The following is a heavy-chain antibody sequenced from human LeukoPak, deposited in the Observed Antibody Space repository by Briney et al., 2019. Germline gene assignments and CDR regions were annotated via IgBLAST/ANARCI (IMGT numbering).Heavy chain of an antibody. CDR2: IYPGDSDT. D-gene: IGHD6-13*01. J-gene: IGHJ3*02. CDR3: ASLAAAGYDAFDI. Sequence: GESLKISCKGSGYSCTSYWIGWVRQMPGKGLEWMGIIYPGDSDTRYSPSFQGQVTISADKSISTAYLQWSSLKASDTAMYYCASLAAAGYDAFDIWGQGTMVTVSS. V-gene: IGHV5-51*01. CDR1: GYSCTSYW.